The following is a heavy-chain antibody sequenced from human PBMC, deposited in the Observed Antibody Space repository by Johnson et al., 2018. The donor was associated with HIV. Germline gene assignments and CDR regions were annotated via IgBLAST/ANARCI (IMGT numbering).Heavy chain of an antibody. CDR3: TRHSSLGYPRAFDI. J-gene: IGHJ3*02. D-gene: IGHD5-18*01. CDR1: GFTLSSYG. CDR2: ISYDGSNK. V-gene: IGHV3-30*03. Sequence: SGGGVVQPGRSLRLSCAASGFTLSSYGMHWVRQAPGKGLEWVAVISYDGSNKYYADSVKGHFTISRDNSKNTLYLQMNSLKTEDTAVYYCTRHSSLGYPRAFDIWGQGTMVTVSS.